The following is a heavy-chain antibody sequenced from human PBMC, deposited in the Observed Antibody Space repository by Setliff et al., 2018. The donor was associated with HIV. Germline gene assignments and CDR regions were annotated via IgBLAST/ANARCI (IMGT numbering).Heavy chain of an antibody. CDR1: GESLHTGYYY. CDR2: VYNGGGT. D-gene: IGHD1-1*01. Sequence: PSETLSLTCNVPGESLHTGYYYWGWIRQPQGDGLEWVASVYNGGGTYYNPSLKSRGTVSLDQAKNQFSFKLNSETAADTALYHGARAMGHTTPWYTEMWAFDSWGQGTLVTVSS. J-gene: IGHJ4*02. CDR3: ARAMGHTTPWYTEMWAFDS. V-gene: IGHV4-39*07.